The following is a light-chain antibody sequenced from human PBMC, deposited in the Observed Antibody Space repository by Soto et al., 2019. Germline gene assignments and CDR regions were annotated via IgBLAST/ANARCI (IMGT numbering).Light chain of an antibody. CDR2: EVS. J-gene: IGLJ1*01. Sequence: QSALTQPASVSGSPGQSIASSCTGSSSDVGIYNYVSWYQQHPGKVPKLIIYEVSKRPSGVSNRFSGSKSGNTASLTISGLQAEDEADYYCSSYTTSSTRVFGTGTKVTVL. V-gene: IGLV2-14*01. CDR3: SSYTTSSTRV. CDR1: SSDVGIYNY.